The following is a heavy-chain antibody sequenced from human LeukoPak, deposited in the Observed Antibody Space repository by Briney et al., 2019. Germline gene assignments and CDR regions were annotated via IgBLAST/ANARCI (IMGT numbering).Heavy chain of an antibody. CDR3: ARGHWNAKAYYHRMNV. J-gene: IGHJ6*04. Sequence: GGSLRLSCAASGFSFSSYEMNWVRQAPGKGLEWVSYVRSSGDTIYYADSVKGRFTISRDNARNSLYLQMNSLRAEDTAVYFCARGHWNAKAYYHRMNVWGKGTTVTVSS. D-gene: IGHD1-1*01. V-gene: IGHV3-48*03. CDR2: VRSSGDTI. CDR1: GFSFSSYE.